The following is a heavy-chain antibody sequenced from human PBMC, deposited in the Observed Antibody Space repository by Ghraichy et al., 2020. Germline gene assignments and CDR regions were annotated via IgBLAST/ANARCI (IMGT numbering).Heavy chain of an antibody. Sequence: GGSLRLSCAASGFTFSSYGMHWVRQAPGKGLEWVAGISYDGSNKYYADSVKGRFTISRDNSKNTLYLQMNSLRAEDTAVYYCAKDHAFWSGYYYYYYGMDVWGQGTTVTVSS. V-gene: IGHV3-30*18. D-gene: IGHD3-3*01. J-gene: IGHJ6*02. CDR2: ISYDGSNK. CDR3: AKDHAFWSGYYYYYYGMDV. CDR1: GFTFSSYG.